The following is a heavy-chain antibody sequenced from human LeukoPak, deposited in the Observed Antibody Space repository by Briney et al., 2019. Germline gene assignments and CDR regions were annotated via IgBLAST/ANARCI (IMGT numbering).Heavy chain of an antibody. CDR2: ISYDGSNK. Sequence: PGGSLRLSCAASGFTFSSYAMHWVRQAPGKGLEWVAVISYDGSNKYYADSVKGRFTISRDNSKNTLCLQMNSLRAEDTAVYYCAKDEGNVWSGYLDAFDIWGQGTMVTVSS. V-gene: IGHV3-30-3*01. D-gene: IGHD3-3*01. J-gene: IGHJ3*02. CDR3: AKDEGNVWSGYLDAFDI. CDR1: GFTFSSYA.